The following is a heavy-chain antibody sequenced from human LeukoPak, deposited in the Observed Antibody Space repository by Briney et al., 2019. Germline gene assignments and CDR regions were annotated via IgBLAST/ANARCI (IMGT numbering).Heavy chain of an antibody. CDR1: GFTFNSYG. D-gene: IGHD4-17*01. V-gene: IGHV3-30*03. Sequence: GGSLRLSCAASGFTFNSYGMHWVRQAPGKGLEWVAVMSYDGSNKYSADSVKGRFIISRGNSKNTLYLQMNSLRAEDTAVYYCATDHGFHYGAYFDYWGQGTLVTVSS. J-gene: IGHJ4*02. CDR3: ATDHGFHYGAYFDY. CDR2: MSYDGSNK.